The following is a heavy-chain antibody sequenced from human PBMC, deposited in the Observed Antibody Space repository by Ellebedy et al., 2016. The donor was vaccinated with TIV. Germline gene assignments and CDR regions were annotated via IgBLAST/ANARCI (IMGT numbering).Heavy chain of an antibody. CDR3: AGYSSIPPKGDY. V-gene: IGHV3-53*01. Sequence: PGGSLRLSCAASGFTFSDYTMNWVRQAPGKGLEWVSVIYSGGDIHYSDSVKGRFTISRDNSKNTLSLQMNSLRAEDTAVYYCAGYSSIPPKGDYWGQGTLVTVSS. CDR2: IYSGGDI. CDR1: GFTFSDYT. D-gene: IGHD6-13*01. J-gene: IGHJ4*02.